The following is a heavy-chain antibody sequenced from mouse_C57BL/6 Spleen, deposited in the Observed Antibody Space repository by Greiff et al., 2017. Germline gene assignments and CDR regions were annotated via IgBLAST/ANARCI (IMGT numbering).Heavy chain of an antibody. D-gene: IGHD2-5*01. CDR2: ISDGGSYT. Sequence: EVKLQESGGGLVKPGGSLKLSCAASGFTFSSYAMSWVRQTPEKRLEWVATISDGGSYTYYPDNVKGRFTISRDNAKNNLYLQMSHLKSEDTAMYYCARDRSNYDYAMDYWGQGTSVTVSS. CDR1: GFTFSSYA. CDR3: ARDRSNYDYAMDY. V-gene: IGHV5-4*01. J-gene: IGHJ4*01.